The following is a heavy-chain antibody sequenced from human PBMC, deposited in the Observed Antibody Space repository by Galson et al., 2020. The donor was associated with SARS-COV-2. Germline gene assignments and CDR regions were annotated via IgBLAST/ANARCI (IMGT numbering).Heavy chain of an antibody. V-gene: IGHV1-2*02. CDR2: NNPKSGDT. D-gene: IGHD3-9*01. Sequence: ASVTVSCKASGYTFTDYYIHWVRQAPGQGLEWLGWNNPKSGDTNYAQKFEGRVTMTRDTTITTADMELSRLRADDTAVYYCARLRYYDVLTGYIVDVWGQGTMVSVSS. J-gene: IGHJ6*02. CDR1: GYTFTDYY. CDR3: ARLRYYDVLTGYIVDV.